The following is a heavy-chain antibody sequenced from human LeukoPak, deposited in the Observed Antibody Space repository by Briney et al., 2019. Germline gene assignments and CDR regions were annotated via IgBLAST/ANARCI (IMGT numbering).Heavy chain of an antibody. CDR3: ARDRPTMITFGGVIIAAY. D-gene: IGHD3-16*02. Sequence: GRSLRLSCAASGFTFDDAMHWVRQAPGKGLEWVSGISWNSGSIGYADSVKGRFTISRDNAKNSLYLQMNSLRAEDTALYYCARDRPTMITFGGVIIAAYWGQGTLVSVSS. CDR1: GFTFDDA. V-gene: IGHV3-9*01. CDR2: ISWNSGSI. J-gene: IGHJ4*02.